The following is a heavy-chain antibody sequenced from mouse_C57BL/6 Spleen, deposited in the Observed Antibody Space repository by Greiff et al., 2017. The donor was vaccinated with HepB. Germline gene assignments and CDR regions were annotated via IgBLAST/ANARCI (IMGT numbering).Heavy chain of an antibody. CDR3: ARQTTVVAHWYFDV. CDR2: ISGGGGNT. CDR1: GFTFSSYT. D-gene: IGHD1-1*01. Sequence: EVKLVESGGGLVKPGGSLKLSCAASGFTFSSYTMSWVRQTPEKRLEWVATISGGGGNTYYPDSVKGRFTISRDNAKNTLYLQMSSLRSEDTALYYCARQTTVVAHWYFDVWGTGTTVTVSS. J-gene: IGHJ1*03. V-gene: IGHV5-9*01.